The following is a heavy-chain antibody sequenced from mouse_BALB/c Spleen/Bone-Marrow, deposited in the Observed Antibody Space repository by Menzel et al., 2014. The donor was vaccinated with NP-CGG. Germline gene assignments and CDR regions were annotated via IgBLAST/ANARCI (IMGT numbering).Heavy chain of an antibody. CDR2: ISNLAYSI. J-gene: IGHJ2*01. D-gene: IGHD2-2*01. V-gene: IGHV5-15*02. Sequence: EVHLVESGGGVVQPGGSRKLSCAASGFNFSDYGMAWVRLAPGKGPEWVAFISNLAYSIYYADTVKGRFTISRENAKNTLYLEMSSLRFEDTAMYYCTRDRGYDGGYYFDYWGQGTTLTVSS. CDR3: TRDRGYDGGYYFDY. CDR1: GFNFSDYG.